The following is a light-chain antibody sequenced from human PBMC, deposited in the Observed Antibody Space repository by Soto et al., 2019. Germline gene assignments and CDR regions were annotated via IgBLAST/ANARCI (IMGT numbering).Light chain of an antibody. CDR3: SSFTTSSTWV. V-gene: IGLV2-14*01. CDR1: ISDVGGYNY. J-gene: IGLJ3*02. Sequence: QSVLTQPASVSGSLGQSITISCTGTISDVGGYNYVSWYQQHPGKAPKLMIYEVSDRPSGVSYRFSGSKSGNTASLTISRLQAEDEADYYCSSFTTSSTWVFGGGTQLTVL. CDR2: EVS.